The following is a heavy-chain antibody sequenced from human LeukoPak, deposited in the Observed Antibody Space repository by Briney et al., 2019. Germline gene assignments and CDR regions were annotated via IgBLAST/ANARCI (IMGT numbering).Heavy chain of an antibody. CDR2: IYPGDSDT. J-gene: IGHJ4*02. V-gene: IGHV5-51*01. D-gene: IGHD3-22*01. CDR3: ARLEHYDSSGYDY. Sequence: GESLKISCKGSGYSFTSYWIGWVCQMPGKGLEWMGIIYPGDSDTRYSSSFQGQVTISADKSISTAYLQWSSLKASDTAMYYCARLEHYDSSGYDYWGQGTLVTVSS. CDR1: GYSFTSYW.